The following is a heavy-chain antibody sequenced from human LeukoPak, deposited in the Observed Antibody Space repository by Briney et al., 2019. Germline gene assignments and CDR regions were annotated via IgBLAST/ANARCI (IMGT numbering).Heavy chain of an antibody. J-gene: IGHJ5*02. CDR1: GYTFTSYG. CDR3: ARGLGNWFDP. V-gene: IGHV1-46*01. D-gene: IGHD3-16*01. Sequence: ASVKVSCKASGYTFTSYGISWVRQAPGQGLEWMGIINPSGGSTSYAQKFQGRVTMTRDTSTSTVYMELSSLRSEDTAVYYCARGLGNWFDPWGQGTLVTVSS. CDR2: INPSGGST.